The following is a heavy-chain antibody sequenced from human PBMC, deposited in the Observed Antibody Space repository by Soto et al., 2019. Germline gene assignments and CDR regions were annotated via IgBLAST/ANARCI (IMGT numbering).Heavy chain of an antibody. V-gene: IGHV3-23*01. CDR1: GFTFSSYA. CDR3: ARGDYYDSSGPFSDAFDI. D-gene: IGHD3-22*01. J-gene: IGHJ3*02. CDR2: IIGSGGST. Sequence: GGSLRLSCAASGFTFSSYAMSWVRQAPGKGLEWVSAIIGSGGSTYYADSVKGRFTISRDNSKSTLYLQMNSLRAEDTAVYYCARGDYYDSSGPFSDAFDIWGQGTMVTVSS.